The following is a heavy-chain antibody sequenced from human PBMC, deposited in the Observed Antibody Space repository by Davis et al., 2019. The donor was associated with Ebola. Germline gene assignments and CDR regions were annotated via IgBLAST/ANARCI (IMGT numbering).Heavy chain of an antibody. V-gene: IGHV3-23*01. CDR2: ITGSGGDT. Sequence: GESLKISCAVSGFTFSDYAMNWVRQPPGKGLEWVSLITGSGGDTYYADSVKGRFTISRDNSENTLYLQMTSLRVEDTAVYYCRARLDYWGQGTLVTVSS. CDR3: RARLDY. CDR1: GFTFSDYA. J-gene: IGHJ4*02.